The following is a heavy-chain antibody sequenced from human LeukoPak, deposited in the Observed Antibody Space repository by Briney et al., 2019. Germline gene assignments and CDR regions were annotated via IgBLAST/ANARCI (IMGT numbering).Heavy chain of an antibody. CDR1: GFTFSSYA. V-gene: IGHV3-23*01. CDR2: IRGSGGST. CDR3: AKSLNYYDSSGYYGALDY. D-gene: IGHD3-22*01. Sequence: QPGGSLRLSCAASGFTFSSYAMSWVRQAPGKGLEWVSAIRGSGGSTYYADSVKGRFTISRDNSKNTLYLQMNSLRAEDTAVYYCAKSLNYYDSSGYYGALDYWGQGTLATVSS. J-gene: IGHJ4*02.